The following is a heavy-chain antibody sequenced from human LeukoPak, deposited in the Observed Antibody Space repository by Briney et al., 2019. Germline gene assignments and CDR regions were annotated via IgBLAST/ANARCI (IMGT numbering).Heavy chain of an antibody. CDR1: GGSISTNYYY. V-gene: IGHV4-39*07. CDR3: ASFRFEAYFDY. Sequence: SETLSLTCTVSGGSISTNYYYWGWIRQPPGKGLEWLGSIYYSGATYYNPSLNSRVTISVDTSKNQFSLKLSSVTAADTAVYYCASFRFEAYFDYWGQGTLVTVSS. CDR2: IYYSGAT. J-gene: IGHJ4*02.